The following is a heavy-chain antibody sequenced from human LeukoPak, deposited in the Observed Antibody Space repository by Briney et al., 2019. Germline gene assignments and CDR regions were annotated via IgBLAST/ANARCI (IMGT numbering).Heavy chain of an antibody. D-gene: IGHD1-26*01. CDR3: ARDSGTYRLFDH. CDR1: GDSISTYY. CDR2: IYYSGST. Sequence: SETLSLTCTVSGDSISTYYWSWIRQPPGKGLEWIGYIYYSGSTNYSPSLKSRVTMSVGTSKNQFSLNLSSVTAADTAVYYCARDSGTYRLFDHWGQGTLVTVSS. J-gene: IGHJ4*02. V-gene: IGHV4-59*01.